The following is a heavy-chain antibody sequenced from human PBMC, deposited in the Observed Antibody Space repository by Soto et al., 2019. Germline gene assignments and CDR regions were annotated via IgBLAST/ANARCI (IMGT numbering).Heavy chain of an antibody. CDR3: AKDLHMIVAKLYDAFDI. D-gene: IGHD3-22*01. V-gene: IGHV3-23*01. CDR1: GFTFSSYA. CDR2: ISGSGGST. Sequence: GGSLRLSCAASGFTFSSYAMSWVRQAPGKGLEWVSAISGSGGSTYYADSVKGRFTISRDNSKNTLYLQMNSLRAEDTAVYYCAKDLHMIVAKLYDAFDIWGQGTMVTV. J-gene: IGHJ3*02.